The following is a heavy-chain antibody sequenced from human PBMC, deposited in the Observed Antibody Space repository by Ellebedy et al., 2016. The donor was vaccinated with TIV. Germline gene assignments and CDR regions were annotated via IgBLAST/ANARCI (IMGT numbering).Heavy chain of an antibody. CDR1: GGTFSNYF. V-gene: IGHV1-46*01. D-gene: IGHD6-19*01. CDR2: VIPSGGHT. CDR3: AREYKGGWWDY. Sequence: ASVKVSCKPSGGTFSNYFITWVRQAPGQGLEWMGIVIPSGGHTNYAQKFQGRVTMTRDTSTSTVYMELSSLTSEDTATYYCAREYKGGWWDYWGQGTLVTVSS. J-gene: IGHJ4*02.